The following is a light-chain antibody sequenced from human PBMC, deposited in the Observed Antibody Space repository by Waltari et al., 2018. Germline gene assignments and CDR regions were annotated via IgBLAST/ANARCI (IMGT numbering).Light chain of an antibody. CDR3: RHYVRLPVT. V-gene: IGKV3-20*01. Sequence: EIVLTQPPGTLSLSPGERVTLSCKASQSVSRALAWYQQKPGQAPRLLIYGASSRATGIPDRFSGSGSGTDFSLTISRLEPEDFAVYYCRHYVRLPVTFGQGTKVEIK. CDR1: QSVSRA. J-gene: IGKJ1*01. CDR2: GAS.